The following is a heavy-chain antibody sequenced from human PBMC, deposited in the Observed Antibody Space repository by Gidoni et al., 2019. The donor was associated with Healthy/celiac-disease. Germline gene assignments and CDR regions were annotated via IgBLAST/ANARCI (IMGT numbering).Heavy chain of an antibody. CDR1: GFPFSRYE. J-gene: IGHJ6*03. CDR2: VSSSGSTI. Sequence: EVQLVESGGGLVQPGGSLRLSCAASGFPFSRYEMNWIRQAPGKGLGWVSYVSSSGSTIYYADSVKGRFTISRDNAKTSLYLQMNSLRAADTAVYYCARVPDRGFGAAAGLSYYYYYMDVWGKGTTVTVSS. D-gene: IGHD6-13*01. CDR3: ARVPDRGFGAAAGLSYYYYYMDV. V-gene: IGHV3-48*03.